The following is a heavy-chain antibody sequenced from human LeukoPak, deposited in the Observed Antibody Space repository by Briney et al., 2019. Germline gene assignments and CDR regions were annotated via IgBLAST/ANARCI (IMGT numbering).Heavy chain of an antibody. CDR3: AYLDSSGYYYGRLRY. D-gene: IGHD3-22*01. V-gene: IGHV3-23*01. J-gene: IGHJ4*02. Sequence: GGSLRLSCAASGFTFTDHALTWVRQSPGKGLESVASINAGGDRIHSADSVEGRFTISRDNSKNTLYLQMNSLRAEDTAIYFCAYLDSSGYYYGRLRYWGQGTPVTVSS. CDR1: GFTFTDHA. CDR2: INAGGDRI.